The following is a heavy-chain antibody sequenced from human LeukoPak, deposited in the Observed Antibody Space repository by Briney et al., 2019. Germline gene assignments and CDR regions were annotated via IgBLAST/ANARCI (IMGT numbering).Heavy chain of an antibody. D-gene: IGHD6-19*01. CDR2: INTSGATT. Sequence: ASVKVSCKTSGYTFIRHYIHWVRQAPGQGLEWLGIINTSGATTRYGQNFKGRVTATRDTSTSTVYMEMSSLNSEDTAVYYCARGLESSGWYGMDVWGQGTLVTVSS. V-gene: IGHV1-46*01. CDR1: GYTFIRHY. J-gene: IGHJ4*02. CDR3: ARGLESSGWYGMDV.